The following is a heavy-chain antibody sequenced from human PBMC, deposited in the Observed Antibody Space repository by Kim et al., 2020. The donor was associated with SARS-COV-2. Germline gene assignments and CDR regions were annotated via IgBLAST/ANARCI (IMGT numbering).Heavy chain of an antibody. D-gene: IGHD3-16*02. CDR3: ASPPHYDYVWGSYRSPPYFLDY. Sequence: SVKVSCKASGGTFSSYAISWVRQAPGQGLEWMGGIIPIFGTANYAQKFQGRVTITADESTSTAYMELSSLRSEDTAVYYCASPPHYDYVWGSYRSPPYFLDYWGQGTLVTVSS. J-gene: IGHJ4*02. CDR2: IIPIFGTA. V-gene: IGHV1-69*13. CDR1: GGTFSSYA.